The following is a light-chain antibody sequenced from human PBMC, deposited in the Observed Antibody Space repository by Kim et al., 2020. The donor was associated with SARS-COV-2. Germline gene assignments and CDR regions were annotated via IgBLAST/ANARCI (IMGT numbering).Light chain of an antibody. CDR2: KVA. CDR3: MQGTRSPPNT. CDR1: QSRVYSDGNTC. J-gene: IGKJ2*01. V-gene: IGKV2-30*01. Sequence: PASISCRFDQSRVYSDGNTCLSCFQQKPGQTPRGLIYKVANRDAGVPDRFSGSGSGTDFTLKITRVEAEDVGIYYCMQGTRSPPNTFGQGTKLEI.